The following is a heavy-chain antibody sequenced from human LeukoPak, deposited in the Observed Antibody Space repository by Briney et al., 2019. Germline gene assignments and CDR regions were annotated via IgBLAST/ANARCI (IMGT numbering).Heavy chain of an antibody. CDR1: GYTFTSYG. V-gene: IGHV1-18*01. Sequence: ASVKVSCKASGYTFTSYGISWVRQAPGQGLEWMGWISAYNGNTNYAQKLQGRVTMTTDTSTSTAYMELRSLRSDDTAVYYCARENGPGYDILTGYYLPGWFDPWGQGTLVTVSS. CDR3: ARENGPGYDILTGYYLPGWFDP. D-gene: IGHD3-9*01. CDR2: ISAYNGNT. J-gene: IGHJ5*02.